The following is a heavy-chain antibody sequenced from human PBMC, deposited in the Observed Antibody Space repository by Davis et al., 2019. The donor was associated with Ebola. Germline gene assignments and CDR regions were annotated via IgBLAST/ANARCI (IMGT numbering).Heavy chain of an antibody. J-gene: IGHJ6*02. CDR3: ARDLSVVIHPLVYYYYGMDV. Sequence: GGSLRLSCAASGFTFSGSAMHWVRQASGKGLEWVGRIRSKANSYATAYAASVKGRFTISRDDSKNTAYLQMNSLRAEDTAVYYCARDLSVVIHPLVYYYYGMDVWGQGTTVTVSS. V-gene: IGHV3-73*01. CDR2: IRSKANSYAT. CDR1: GFTFSGSA. D-gene: IGHD3-22*01.